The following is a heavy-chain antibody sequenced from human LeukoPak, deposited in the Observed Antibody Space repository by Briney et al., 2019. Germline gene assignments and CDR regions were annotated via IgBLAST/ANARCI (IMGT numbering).Heavy chain of an antibody. J-gene: IGHJ3*02. CDR2: IYYSGST. CDR1: GGSISNYY. D-gene: IGHD3-22*01. V-gene: IGHV4-59*01. Sequence: SETLSLTCTVSGGSISNYYWSWIRQPPGKGLEWIGYIYYSGSTNYNPSLKSRVTISVDTSKNQFSLKLSSVTAADTAVYYCAREGGGGYYSAGDAFDIWGQGTMVTVSS. CDR3: AREGGGGYYSAGDAFDI.